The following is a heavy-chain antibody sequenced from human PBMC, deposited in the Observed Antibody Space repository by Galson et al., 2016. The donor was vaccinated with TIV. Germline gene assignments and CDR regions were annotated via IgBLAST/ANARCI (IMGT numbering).Heavy chain of an antibody. J-gene: IGHJ6*02. CDR2: VYSNGNT. CDR1: ELTVSDNF. V-gene: IGHV3-66*03. CDR3: ARDRYYDASGYYYYYYGLDV. Sequence: SLRLSCAASELTVSDNFMSWVRQAPGGGLQWVATVYSNGNTYYADSVKGRFTISRDNSRNTLYLRMSGLRPEDTAVYYCARDRYYDASGYYYYYYGLDVWGQGTTVTVSS. D-gene: IGHD3-22*01.